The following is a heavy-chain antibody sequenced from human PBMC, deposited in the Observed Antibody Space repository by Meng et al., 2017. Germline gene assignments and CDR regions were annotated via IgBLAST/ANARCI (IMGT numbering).Heavy chain of an antibody. CDR1: GFTFSSYA. CDR3: ARNTYYYDSSGYINY. V-gene: IGHV3-30*01. Sequence: QVEWVEFGGGVVQPGRSLRLSCAASGFTFSSYAMHWVRQAPGKGLEWVAVISYDGSNKYYADSVKGRFTISRDNSKNTLYLQMNSLRAEDTAVYYCARNTYYYDSSGYINYWGQGTLVTVSS. CDR2: ISYDGSNK. D-gene: IGHD3-22*01. J-gene: IGHJ4*02.